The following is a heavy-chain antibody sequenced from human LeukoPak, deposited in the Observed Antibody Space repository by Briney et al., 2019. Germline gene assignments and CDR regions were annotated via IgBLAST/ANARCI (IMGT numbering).Heavy chain of an antibody. CDR2: ISSDGSNK. D-gene: IGHD3-22*01. Sequence: GGSLRLSCAASRFTFSTFGMHWVRQAPGKGLEWVAVISSDGSNKYYADSVRGRFTISRDNSKDTLYLQMSSLRIEDTAVYYCRAATKYLDYYYDYWGQGTLVTVPS. J-gene: IGHJ4*02. CDR3: RAATKYLDYYYDY. CDR1: RFTFSTFG. V-gene: IGHV3-30*03.